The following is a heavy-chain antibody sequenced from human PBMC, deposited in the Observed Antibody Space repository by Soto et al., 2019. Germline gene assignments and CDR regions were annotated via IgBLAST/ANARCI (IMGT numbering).Heavy chain of an antibody. Sequence: QVQLQESGPGLVKPSETLSLTCTVSGGSISSYYWSWIRQPPGKGLEWIGYIYYSGSTNYNPSLKSRXXIXVXXSKNQCSLKLSSVTAADTAVYYCARARYSSGWFDYWGQGTLVTVSS. CDR3: ARARYSSGWFDY. CDR1: GGSISSYY. CDR2: IYYSGST. J-gene: IGHJ4*02. V-gene: IGHV4-59*01. D-gene: IGHD6-19*01.